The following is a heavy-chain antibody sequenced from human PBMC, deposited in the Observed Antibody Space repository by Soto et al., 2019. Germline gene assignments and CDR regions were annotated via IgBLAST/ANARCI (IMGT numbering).Heavy chain of an antibody. D-gene: IGHD4-17*01. V-gene: IGHV3-66*01. CDR3: ARDPGVGDIGDY. CDR1: GFTVGSAY. CDR2: IYSGGNT. J-gene: IGHJ4*02. Sequence: DVQLVESGGGLVLRGESLRLSCAASGFTVGSAYMSWVRQAPGKGLEWVAGIYSGGNTYYADSVKGRFTISRDTSKHRLYLQMNSLRAEDEAIYYCARDPGVGDIGDYWGQGTLVTVSS.